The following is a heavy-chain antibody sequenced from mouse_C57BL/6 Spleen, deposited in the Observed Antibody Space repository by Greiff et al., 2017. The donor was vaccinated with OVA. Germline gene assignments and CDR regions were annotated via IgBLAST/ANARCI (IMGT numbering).Heavy chain of an antibody. V-gene: IGHV5-17*01. D-gene: IGHD1-1*01. CDR3: ARLGDYYGKGYFDY. Sequence: EVQRVESGGGLVKPGGSLKLSCAASGFTFSDYGMHWVRQAPEKGLEWVAYISSGSSTIYYADTVKGRFTISRDNAKNTLFLQMTSLRSEDTAMYYCARLGDYYGKGYFDYWGQGTTLTVSS. J-gene: IGHJ2*01. CDR1: GFTFSDYG. CDR2: ISSGSSTI.